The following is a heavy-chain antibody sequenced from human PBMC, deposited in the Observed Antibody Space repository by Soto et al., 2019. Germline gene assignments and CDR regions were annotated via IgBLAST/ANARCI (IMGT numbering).Heavy chain of an antibody. V-gene: IGHV3-11*01. D-gene: IGHD6-13*01. CDR1: GFTFSGYY. CDR2: ISGSGSIT. Sequence: GYLRRSGAASGFTFSGYYMSWFRQAPGKGLEWVSYISGSGSITHDADSVKGRFTISRDNAKNSLYLQMNSLRAEDTAIYYCARVGSTLAAGTPDYWGQGTLVTVSS. J-gene: IGHJ4*02. CDR3: ARVGSTLAAGTPDY.